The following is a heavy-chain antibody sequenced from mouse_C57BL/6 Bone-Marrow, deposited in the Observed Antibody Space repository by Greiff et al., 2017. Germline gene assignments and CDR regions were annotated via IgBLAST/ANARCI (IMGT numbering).Heavy chain of an antibody. D-gene: IGHD3-3*01. CDR2: ISYDGSN. V-gene: IGHV3-6*01. Sequence: EVQRVESGPGLVKPSQSLSLTCSVTGYSITSGYYWNWIRQFPGNKLEWMGYISYDGSNNYNPSLKNRISITRDTSKNQFFLKLNSVTTEDTATYYCAGTGWYFDVWGTGTTVTVSS. J-gene: IGHJ1*03. CDR3: AGTGWYFDV. CDR1: GYSITSGYY.